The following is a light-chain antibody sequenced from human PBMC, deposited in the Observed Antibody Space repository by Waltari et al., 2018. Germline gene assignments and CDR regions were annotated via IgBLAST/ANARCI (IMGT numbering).Light chain of an antibody. CDR3: CSYAGSGTYV. J-gene: IGLJ1*01. V-gene: IGLV2-23*02. Sequence: QSALTQPASVSGPPGQSLTTSCTGTNSDIGNYNLFSWYQHHPGEAPKLMICEVIKRPSGVSNRFSGSKSGNTASLTISGLQAEDEADYYCCSYAGSGTYVFGTGTKVTVL. CDR1: NSDIGNYNL. CDR2: EVI.